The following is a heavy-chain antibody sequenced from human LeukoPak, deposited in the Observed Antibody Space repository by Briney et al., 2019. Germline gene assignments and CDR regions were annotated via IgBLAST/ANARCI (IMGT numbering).Heavy chain of an antibody. CDR3: VRSRNYYESSVYYRSFYFDY. V-gene: IGHV3-74*01. CDR1: GFTFSSYW. J-gene: IGHJ4*02. D-gene: IGHD3-22*01. CDR2: IHTDGTST. Sequence: PGGSLRLSCAASGFTFSSYWMHWVRQVPGEGPVWVSRIHTDGTSTTYADSVKGRFTISRDNAENTLYLKMNSLRAEDTAVYYCVRSRNYYESSVYYRSFYFDYWGQGTLVTVSS.